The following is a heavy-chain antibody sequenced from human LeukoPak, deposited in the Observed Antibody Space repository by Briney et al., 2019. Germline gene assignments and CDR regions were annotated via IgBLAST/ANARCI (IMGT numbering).Heavy chain of an antibody. Sequence: GASVNLSCKASGYTFTRYYIHWVRQAPGQGLEWMGWTNPNSGCTNYAQKFHGRVTMTRDTSITTAYMELRRLSSDDTAVYYCARHPGKVTNDWYFDLWGRGALVTVSS. CDR2: TNPNSGCT. CDR3: ARHPGKVTNDWYFDL. D-gene: IGHD4-23*01. CDR1: GYTFTRYY. V-gene: IGHV1-2*02. J-gene: IGHJ2*01.